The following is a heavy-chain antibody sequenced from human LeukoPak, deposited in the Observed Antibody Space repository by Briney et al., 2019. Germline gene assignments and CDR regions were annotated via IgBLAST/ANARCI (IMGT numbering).Heavy chain of an antibody. CDR3: ARVGSGSYWGPFDY. CDR2: IYYSGST. D-gene: IGHD1-26*01. CDR1: GGSISSYY. Sequence: PSQTLSLTCTVSGGSISSYYWSWIRQPPGKGLEWIGYIYYSGSTNYNPSLKSRVTISVDTSKNQFSLKLSSVTAADTAVYYCARVGSGSYWGPFDYWGQGTLVTVSS. J-gene: IGHJ4*02. V-gene: IGHV4-59*01.